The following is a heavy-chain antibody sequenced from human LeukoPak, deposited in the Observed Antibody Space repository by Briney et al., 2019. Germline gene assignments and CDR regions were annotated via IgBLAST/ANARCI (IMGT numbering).Heavy chain of an antibody. Sequence: GGSLRLSCAGSGFSVSNYYMSWVRQAPGKGLEWVSLIRDSGETFYADSVKGRFTTSRDNSKNTMYLQMNRLRVEDTAVYFCARDRAVTQDWVEFDPWGQGTLVTVSS. CDR1: GFSVSNYY. V-gene: IGHV3-66*03. CDR2: IRDSGET. J-gene: IGHJ5*02. CDR3: ARDRAVTQDWVEFDP. D-gene: IGHD4-17*01.